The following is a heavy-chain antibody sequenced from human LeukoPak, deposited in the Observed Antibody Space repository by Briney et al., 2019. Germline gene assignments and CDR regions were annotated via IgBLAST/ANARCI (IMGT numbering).Heavy chain of an antibody. J-gene: IGHJ3*02. CDR1: GFTFGGYT. D-gene: IGHD1-14*01. CDR3: SRVPGFTRDGFDI. Sequence: GGSLRLSCTASGFTFGGYTMTWVRQAPGKGLEWVGFIRGKTYGGTTEYAASVRGRFTVSRDDSKSIAYLQINSLKTDDTAVYYCSRVPGFTRDGFDIWGQGTMVTVSS. CDR2: IRGKTYGGTT. V-gene: IGHV3-49*04.